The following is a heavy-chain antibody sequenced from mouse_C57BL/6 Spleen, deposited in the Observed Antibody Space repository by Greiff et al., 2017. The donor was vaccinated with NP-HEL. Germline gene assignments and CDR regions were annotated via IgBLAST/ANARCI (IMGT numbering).Heavy chain of an antibody. V-gene: IGHV1-67*01. CDR3: ARLRGMTTEVARAMDY. Sequence: QVQLKEPGPELVRPGVSVKISCKGSGYTFTDYAMHWVKQSHAKRLEWIGVISTYYGDASYNQKFKDNATMTVDKSSSTAKMELARLTSEDSAVYYGARLRGMTTEVARAMDYWGQGTSVTVSS. D-gene: IGHD1-1*01. J-gene: IGHJ4*01. CDR1: GYTFTDYA. CDR2: ISTYYGDA.